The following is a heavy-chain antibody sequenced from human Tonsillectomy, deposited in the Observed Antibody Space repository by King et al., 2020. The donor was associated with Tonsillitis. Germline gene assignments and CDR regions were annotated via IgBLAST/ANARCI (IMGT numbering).Heavy chain of an antibody. V-gene: IGHV2-70*01. CDR1: GFSLDTTAMS. CDR2: IDWDENT. CDR3: ARIRYRGDSDYRFDS. J-gene: IGHJ4*02. D-gene: IGHD5-12*01. Sequence: TLKESGPALVKPTQTLTLTCTFSGFSLDTTAMSVTWIRQPPGKALEWLALIDWDENTSYNTSLRTRLTISKDTSKNQVVLTMTDMDPVDTATYFCARIRYRGDSDYRFDSWGQGTLVTVSS.